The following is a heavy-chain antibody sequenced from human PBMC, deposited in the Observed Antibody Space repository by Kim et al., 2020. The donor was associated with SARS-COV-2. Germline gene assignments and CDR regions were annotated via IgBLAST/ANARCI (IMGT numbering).Heavy chain of an antibody. CDR2: ISGSGGST. CDR3: AKERRDCSSTSCYVFDY. V-gene: IGHV3-23*01. CDR1: GFTFSSYA. D-gene: IGHD2-2*01. J-gene: IGHJ4*02. Sequence: GGSLRLSCAASGFTFSSYAMSWVRQAPGKGLEWVSAISGSGGSTYYADSVKGRFTISRDNSKNTLYLQMNSLRAEDTAVYYCAKERRDCSSTSCYVFDYWGQGTLVTVSS.